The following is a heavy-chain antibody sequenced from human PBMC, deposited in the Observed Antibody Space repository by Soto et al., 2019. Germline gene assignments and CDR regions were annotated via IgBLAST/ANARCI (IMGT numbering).Heavy chain of an antibody. V-gene: IGHV1-69*01. CDR3: ARAPNILTVNYYFDY. CDR2: IIPIFGTA. Sequence: QVQLVQSGAEVKKPGSSVKVSCKASGGTFSSYSINWVRQAPGQGLEWMGGIIPIFGTANNAQKVQGRVTITADESADTVYMELSSLRSEDTAVYYCARAPNILTVNYYFDYWGQGTLVTVSS. J-gene: IGHJ4*02. CDR1: GGTFSSYS. D-gene: IGHD3-9*01.